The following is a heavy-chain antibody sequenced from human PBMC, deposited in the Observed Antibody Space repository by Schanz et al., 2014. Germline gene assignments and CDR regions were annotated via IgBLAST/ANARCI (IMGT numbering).Heavy chain of an antibody. V-gene: IGHV4-34*01. D-gene: IGHD5-12*01. J-gene: IGHJ6*02. CDR2: IHHSGST. CDR3: ARAEINSGYARYYYGMDV. Sequence: QVQLQQWGAGLLKPSETLSLTCAVYGGSFSGYYWTWIRQPPGKGLEWIGEIHHSGSTNYNPSLKSRVTISMDTSKNQFSRKLSSVTAADTAVYYCARAEINSGYARYYYGMDVWGQGTTVTVSS. CDR1: GGSFSGYY.